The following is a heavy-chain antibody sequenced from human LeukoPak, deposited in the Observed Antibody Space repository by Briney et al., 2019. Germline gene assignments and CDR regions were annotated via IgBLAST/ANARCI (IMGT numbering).Heavy chain of an antibody. D-gene: IGHD2-2*01. V-gene: IGHV3-74*01. CDR2: ISGDGSST. CDR3: ARCSTSCYDI. J-gene: IGHJ3*02. CDR1: GFTFSSHW. Sequence: GGSLRLSCAASGFTFSSHWMYWVRQAPGKGLVWVSRISGDGSSTSYADSVKGRFAISRDNAKNTLYLQMNSLRADDTAVYYCARCSTSCYDIWGRGTMVTVSS.